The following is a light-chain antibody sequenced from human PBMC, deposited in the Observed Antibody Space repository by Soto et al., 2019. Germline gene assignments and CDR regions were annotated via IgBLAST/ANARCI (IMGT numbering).Light chain of an antibody. CDR1: SSDVGGYNY. Sequence: QSVLAQPASVSGSPGQSITISCTGTSSDVGGYNYVSWFQQHPGKAPKLKIYEVSNRPSGVSNRFSGSKSGYTASLTISELQAEDEADYYCTSFTRSSIRRLGGGTK. V-gene: IGLV2-14*03. CDR2: EVS. CDR3: TSFTRSSIRR. J-gene: IGLJ3*02.